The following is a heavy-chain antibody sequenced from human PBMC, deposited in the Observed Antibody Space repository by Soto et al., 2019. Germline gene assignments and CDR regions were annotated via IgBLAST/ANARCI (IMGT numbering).Heavy chain of an antibody. D-gene: IGHD3-22*01. V-gene: IGHV1-18*01. CDR2: ISTYNGNT. J-gene: IGHJ4*02. Sequence: QVQLVQSGAEVKKPGASVKVSCKASGYTFTTYGMSWVRQAPGQGLDWMGWISTYNGNTKYAERLQGRVTMTTDTTTRTDYMELRSLRSDDTAVYYCARGPTDYYDNSGNYSLDYWGQGTLVTVSS. CDR1: GYTFTTYG. CDR3: ARGPTDYYDNSGNYSLDY.